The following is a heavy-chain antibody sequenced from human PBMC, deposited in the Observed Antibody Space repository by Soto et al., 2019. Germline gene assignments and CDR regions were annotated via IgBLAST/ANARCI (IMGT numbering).Heavy chain of an antibody. D-gene: IGHD3-10*01. CDR3: VISLVWGGIPHSSFDF. J-gene: IGHJ4*02. CDR2: ISAYNGNT. CDR1: GYRFASYG. V-gene: IGHV1-18*01. Sequence: AAVKVSCKASGYRFASYGICWVRQAPGQGLEWMVWISAYNGNTIYVQNLQGRVTMTTDTFMSTAYMELRSLRSDDSVLFYFVISLVWGGIPHSSFDFWSQGTFVTV.